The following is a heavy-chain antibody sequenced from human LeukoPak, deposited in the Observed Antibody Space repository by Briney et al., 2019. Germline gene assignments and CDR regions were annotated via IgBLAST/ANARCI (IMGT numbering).Heavy chain of an antibody. CDR2: INPSGGST. D-gene: IGHD6-19*01. CDR1: GYTFTSYY. V-gene: IGHV1-46*01. CDR3: ARELAVAGLTYYFDY. Sequence: ASVKVSCRASGYTFTSYYMHWVRPAPGQGLEWMGIINPSGGSTSYAQKFQGRVTMTRDTSTSTVYMELSSLRSEDTAVYYCARELAVAGLTYYFDYWGQGTLVTVSS. J-gene: IGHJ4*02.